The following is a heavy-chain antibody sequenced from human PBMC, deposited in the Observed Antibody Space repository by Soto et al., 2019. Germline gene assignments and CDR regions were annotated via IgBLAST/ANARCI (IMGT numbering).Heavy chain of an antibody. CDR2: ISWNSGSI. CDR1: GFTFDDYA. J-gene: IGHJ6*02. Sequence: PGGSLRLSCAASGFTFDDYAMHWVRQAPGKGLEWVSGISWNSGSIGYADSVKGRFTISRDNAKNSLYLQMNSLRAEDTALYYCAKDMGPTVLVPAAMRAGYDYYYYGMDVWGQGTTVTVSS. D-gene: IGHD2-2*01. V-gene: IGHV3-9*01. CDR3: AKDMGPTVLVPAAMRAGYDYYYYGMDV.